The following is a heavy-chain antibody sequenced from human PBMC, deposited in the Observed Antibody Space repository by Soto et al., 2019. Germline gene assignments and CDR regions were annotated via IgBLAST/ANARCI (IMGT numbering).Heavy chain of an antibody. D-gene: IGHD2-2*02. V-gene: IGHV1-69*01. CDR3: QSGTPVLSGNYCGCTCWYTPAHFDY. Sequence: QVQLVQSGAEVKTPGASVKVSCKASGGTFSSYAIRWVRPSPRQVREWMGGIIPIFGTANYAQKFQGRFRITVYESKSTAYMEPSSLRSEDTAVYYCQSGTPVLSGNYCGCTCWYTPAHFDYCGHGTLAT. J-gene: IGHJ4*01. CDR2: IIPIFGTA. CDR1: GGTFSSYA.